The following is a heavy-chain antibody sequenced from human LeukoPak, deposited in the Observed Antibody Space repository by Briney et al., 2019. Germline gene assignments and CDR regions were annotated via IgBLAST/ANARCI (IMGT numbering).Heavy chain of an antibody. CDR3: ASAPQEYSSAWGRFDH. Sequence: GGSLRLSCAASGFTFSTYSMSWVRHAPGKGLEWVSSISGIGCTTYYADSVKGRFTVSRDNSTNTLYLQMSSLRSEDTAVYYCASAPQEYSSAWGRFDHWGQGTLVTVSS. CDR1: GFTFSTYS. D-gene: IGHD6-6*01. J-gene: IGHJ5*02. V-gene: IGHV3-23*01. CDR2: ISGIGCTT.